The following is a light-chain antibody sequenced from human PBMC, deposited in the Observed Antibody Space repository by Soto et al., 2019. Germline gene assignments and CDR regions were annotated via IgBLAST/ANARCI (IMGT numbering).Light chain of an antibody. V-gene: IGLV2-14*03. CDR2: EVN. CDR1: SNDVGGYKY. CDR3: SSYSSNNILSYV. Sequence: QSVLTQPASVSGAPGQSITISCTGTSNDVGGYKYVSWYQQRPGTAPKLIMFEVNNRPSGVSDRFSGSRSANTASLTISGLQAQDEADYYCSSYSSNNILSYVFGTGTRSPS. J-gene: IGLJ1*01.